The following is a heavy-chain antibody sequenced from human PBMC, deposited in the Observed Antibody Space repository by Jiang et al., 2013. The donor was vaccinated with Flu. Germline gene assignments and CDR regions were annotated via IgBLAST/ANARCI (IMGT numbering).Heavy chain of an antibody. CDR2: INPSGGST. Sequence: QLVESGAEVKKPGASVKVSCKASGYTFTSYYMALGATGPLDKGLEWMGIINPSGGSTSYAQKFQGRVTMTRDTSTSTVYMELSSLRSEDTAVYYCARSAVAGTKGGYRLYYGMDVWGKGTTVTVSS. CDR3: ARSAVAGTKGGYRLYYGMDV. D-gene: IGHD6-19*01. CDR1: GYTFTSYY. V-gene: IGHV1-46*01. J-gene: IGHJ6*04.